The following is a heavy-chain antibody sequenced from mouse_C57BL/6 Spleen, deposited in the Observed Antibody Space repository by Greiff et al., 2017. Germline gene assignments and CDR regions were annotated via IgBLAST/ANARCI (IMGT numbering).Heavy chain of an antibody. J-gene: IGHJ4*01. D-gene: IGHD2-1*01. CDR1: GFTFSSYA. CDR2: ISSGGDYI. Sequence: EVQRVESGEGLVKPGGSLKLSCAASGFTFSSYAMSWVRQTPEKRLEWVAYISSGGDYIYYADTVKGRFTISRDNARNTLYLQMSSLKSEDTAMYYCTRDLQDYAMDYWGQGTSVTVSS. CDR3: TRDLQDYAMDY. V-gene: IGHV5-9-1*02.